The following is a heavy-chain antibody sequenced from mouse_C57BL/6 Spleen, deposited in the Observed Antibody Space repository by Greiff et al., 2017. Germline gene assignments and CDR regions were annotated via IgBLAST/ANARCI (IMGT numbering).Heavy chain of an antibody. D-gene: IGHD1-1*01. CDR3: ARRDYGSSPFAY. Sequence: VQLQQSGAELVRPGTSVKVSCKASGYAFTNYLIEWVKQRPGQGLEWIGVINPGSGGTNYNEKFKGKATLTADKSSSTAYMQLSSLTSEDSAVYVCARRDYGSSPFAYWGQGTLVTVSA. J-gene: IGHJ3*01. CDR2: INPGSGGT. CDR1: GYAFTNYL. V-gene: IGHV1-54*01.